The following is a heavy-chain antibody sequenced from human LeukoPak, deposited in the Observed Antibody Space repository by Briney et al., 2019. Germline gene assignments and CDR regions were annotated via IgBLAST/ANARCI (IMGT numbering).Heavy chain of an antibody. Sequence: ASVKVSCKASGYTFTGYYMHRVRQAPGQGLEWMGWINPNSGGTNYAQKFQGRVTMTRDTSISTAYMELSRLRSDDTAVYYCARDLEYYYDSSGYYYSDWGQGTLVTVSS. CDR2: INPNSGGT. D-gene: IGHD3-22*01. V-gene: IGHV1-2*02. CDR3: ARDLEYYYDSSGYYYSD. J-gene: IGHJ4*02. CDR1: GYTFTGYY.